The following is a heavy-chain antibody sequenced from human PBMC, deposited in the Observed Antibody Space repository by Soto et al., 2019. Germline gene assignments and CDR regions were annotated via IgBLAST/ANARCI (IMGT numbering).Heavy chain of an antibody. CDR3: TKDDGYNDSNYYHYFGMDV. CDR2: ISYDGSTE. V-gene: IGHV3-30*18. J-gene: IGHJ6*02. Sequence: GGSLRLSCAASGFTFSGYYMHWVRQAPGKGLEWVAVISYDGSTEYYADSVKGRFTISRDNSANRLFLQMNSLRPEDTAVYYCTKDDGYNDSNYYHYFGMDVWGQGTTVTVSS. CDR1: GFTFSGYY. D-gene: IGHD5-12*01.